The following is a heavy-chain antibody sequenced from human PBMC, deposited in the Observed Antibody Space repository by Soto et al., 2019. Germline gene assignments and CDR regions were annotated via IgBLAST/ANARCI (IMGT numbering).Heavy chain of an antibody. J-gene: IGHJ4*02. CDR2: IYHSGST. D-gene: IGHD3-10*01. CDR1: GGSISSDGYS. V-gene: IGHV4-30-2*01. CDR3: ARARYYASGSRTSYYFDY. Sequence: QLQLQESGSGLVKPSQTLSLTCAVSGGSISSDGYSWSWIRQPPGKGLEWIGYIYHSGSTYYNPSHKSRVTIPVDRSKNKFPLKLSSVTAAVTAVYYCARARYYASGSRTSYYFDYWGQGTLVTVSS.